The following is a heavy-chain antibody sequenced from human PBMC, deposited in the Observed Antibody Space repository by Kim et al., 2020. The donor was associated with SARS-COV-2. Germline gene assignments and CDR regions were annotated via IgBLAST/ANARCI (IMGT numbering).Heavy chain of an antibody. D-gene: IGHD6-19*01. V-gene: IGHV3-30*18. CDR3: AKDSSGWYGREGFDY. Sequence: GGSLRLSCAASGFTFSSYGMHWVRQAPGKGLEWVAVISYDGSNKYYADSVKGRFTISRDNSKNTLYLQMNSLRAEDTAVYYCAKDSSGWYGREGFDYWG. CDR1: GFTFSSYG. CDR2: ISYDGSNK. J-gene: IGHJ4*01.